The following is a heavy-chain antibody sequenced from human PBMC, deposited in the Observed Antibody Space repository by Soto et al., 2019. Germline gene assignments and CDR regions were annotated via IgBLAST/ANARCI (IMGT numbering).Heavy chain of an antibody. V-gene: IGHV6-1*01. CDR2: TYYRSKWYN. CDR3: ALGVAVAGPYYSYGMDV. J-gene: IGHJ6*02. Sequence: SRTLSPTCAISGDSVSSNSAAWNWIRQSPSRGLEWLGRTYYRSKWYNDYAVSVKSRITINPDTSNNQFSLQLNSVTPEDTAVYYCALGVAVAGPYYSYGMDVWGQGTTVTVSS. CDR1: GDSVSSNSAA. D-gene: IGHD6-19*01.